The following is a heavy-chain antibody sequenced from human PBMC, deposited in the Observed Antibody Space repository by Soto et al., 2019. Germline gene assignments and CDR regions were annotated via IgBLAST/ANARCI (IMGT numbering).Heavy chain of an antibody. CDR3: GRGGGVIRMDV. V-gene: IGHV1-3*01. Sequence: QVQLVQSGAEVKKPGASVKVSCKASGYTFTSYVMHWVRQAPGQRLEWMGWINAGNGNTKYSQKFQGRVTITRDTSASTAYMGLSSLRSEDTAVYYCGRGGGVIRMDVWGQGTTVTVSS. CDR1: GYTFTSYV. J-gene: IGHJ6*02. CDR2: INAGNGNT. D-gene: IGHD3-16*01.